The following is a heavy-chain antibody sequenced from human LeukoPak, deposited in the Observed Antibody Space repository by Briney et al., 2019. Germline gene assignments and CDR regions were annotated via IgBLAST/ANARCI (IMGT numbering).Heavy chain of an antibody. CDR3: AKEAKPVLLWFGDGYGMDV. J-gene: IGHJ6*02. CDR1: GFTFSSYG. CDR2: ISYDGSNK. Sequence: PGGSLTLSCAASGFTFSSYGMHWVRQAPGKGLEWVAVISYDGSNKYYADSVKGRFTISRDNSKNTLYLQMNSLRAEDTAVYYCAKEAKPVLLWFGDGYGMDVWGQGTTVTVSS. V-gene: IGHV3-30*18. D-gene: IGHD3-10*01.